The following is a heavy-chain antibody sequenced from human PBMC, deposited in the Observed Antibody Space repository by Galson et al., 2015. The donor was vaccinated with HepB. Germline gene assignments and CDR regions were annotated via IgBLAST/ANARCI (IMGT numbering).Heavy chain of an antibody. CDR3: ARDSLSGSDCHLTYCDY. Sequence: SLRLSCAASGFTVSSNYMSWVRQAPGKGLEWVAVSSYDGSKKYYADSVKGRFTISRDNSMNTLRLQMDSLRAEDTAVYYCARDSLSGSDCHLTYCDYWGQGTLVTVSS. CDR2: SSYDGSKK. CDR1: GFTVSSNY. V-gene: IGHV3-30-3*01. J-gene: IGHJ4*02. D-gene: IGHD3-9*01.